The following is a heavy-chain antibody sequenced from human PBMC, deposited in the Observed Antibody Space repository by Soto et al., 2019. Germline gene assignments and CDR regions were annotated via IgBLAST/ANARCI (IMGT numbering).Heavy chain of an antibody. Sequence: QVQLQESGPRLVKPSQTLSLTCSVSGDSIKGGDYYYNWIRQSPLKGLEWIGHIHYGGSIYYNPSLESRVTISLDKSEIQFSLKLTSVTAAATAVYYCARDGLRLRDAFHIWALGTMVTVSS. CDR2: IHYGGSI. CDR3: ARDGLRLRDAFHI. D-gene: IGHD5-12*01. V-gene: IGHV4-30-4*01. J-gene: IGHJ3*02. CDR1: GDSIKGGDYY.